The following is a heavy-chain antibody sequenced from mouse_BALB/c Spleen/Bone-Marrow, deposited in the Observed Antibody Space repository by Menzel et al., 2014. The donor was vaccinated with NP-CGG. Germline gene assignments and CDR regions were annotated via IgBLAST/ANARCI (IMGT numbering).Heavy chain of an antibody. CDR3: ARGGYRYRYDDYFDY. CDR1: GYTFTSYV. D-gene: IGHD2-14*01. V-gene: IGHV1-14*01. CDR2: INPYNDGT. J-gene: IGHJ2*01. Sequence: EVQLQQSGPELVKPGASVKMSCKASGYTFTSYVMHWVKQKPGQGLEWIGYINPYNDGTKYNEKFKGKATLTSDKSSSTAYMERSSLTSEDSAVDYCARGGYRYRYDDYFDYWGQGTTLTVSS.